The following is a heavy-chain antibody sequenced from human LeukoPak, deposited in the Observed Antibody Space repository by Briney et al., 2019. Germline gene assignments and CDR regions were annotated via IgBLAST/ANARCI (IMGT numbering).Heavy chain of an antibody. CDR3: ARSSRGYSCGQGFYYYYYMDV. Sequence: SETLSLTCTVSGGSISSSSYYWGWIRQPPGKGLEWIGYIYYSGSTNYNPSLKSRVTISVDTSKNQFSLKLSSVTAADTAVYYCARSSRGYSCGQGFYYYYYMDVWGKGTTVTISS. CDR1: GGSISSSSYY. J-gene: IGHJ6*03. D-gene: IGHD5-18*01. CDR2: IYYSGST. V-gene: IGHV4-61*05.